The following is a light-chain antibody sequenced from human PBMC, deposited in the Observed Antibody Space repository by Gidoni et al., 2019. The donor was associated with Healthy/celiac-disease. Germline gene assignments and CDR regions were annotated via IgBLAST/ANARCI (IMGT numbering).Light chain of an antibody. CDR3: SSYTSSSTLV. CDR1: SSDVGGYNY. J-gene: IGLJ2*01. Sequence: SALTQPASVCGSPGQSITITCTGTSSDVGGYNYVSWYQQHPVKAPKLMIYDVSNRPSGVSNRFSGSKSGNTASLTISGLQAEDEADYYCSSYTSSSTLVFGGGTKLTVL. CDR2: DVS. V-gene: IGLV2-14*03.